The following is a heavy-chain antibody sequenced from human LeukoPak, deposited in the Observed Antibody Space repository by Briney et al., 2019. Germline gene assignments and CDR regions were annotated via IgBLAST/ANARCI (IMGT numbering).Heavy chain of an antibody. CDR2: ISSSSSYI. CDR1: GFPFNNYS. Sequence: GSLRPFCAASGFPFNNYSMNWGRQAPGKGLGWGSSISSSSSYIYYADSVKGRFTISRDNAKNSLYLQMNSLRAEDTAVYYCARDNSVVVPAVLFDYWGQGTLVTVSS. D-gene: IGHD2-2*01. CDR3: ARDNSVVVPAVLFDY. V-gene: IGHV3-21*01. J-gene: IGHJ4*02.